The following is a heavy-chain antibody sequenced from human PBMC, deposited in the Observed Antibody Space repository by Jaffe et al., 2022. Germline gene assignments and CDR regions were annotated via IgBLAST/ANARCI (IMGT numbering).Heavy chain of an antibody. D-gene: IGHD2-8*02. V-gene: IGHV3-48*01. CDR2: ISSSSSTI. CDR1: GFTFSSYS. Sequence: EVQLVESGGGLVQPGGSLRLSCAASGFTFSSYSMNWVRQAPGKGLEWVSYISSSSSTIYYADSVKGRFTISRDNAKNSLYLQMNSLRAEDTAVYYCARGGGGYCTGGVCYTPSPYYYYYYMDVWGKGTTVTVSS. J-gene: IGHJ6*03. CDR3: ARGGGGYCTGGVCYTPSPYYYYYYMDV.